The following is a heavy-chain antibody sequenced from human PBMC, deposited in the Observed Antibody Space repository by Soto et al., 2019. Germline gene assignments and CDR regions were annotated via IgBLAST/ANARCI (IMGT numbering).Heavy chain of an antibody. Sequence: SETLSLTCTVSGGSISSGDYYWSWIRQPPGKGLEWIGYIYYSGSTYYNPSLKSRVTISVDTSKNQFSLKLSSVTAADTAVYYCARDGSPLWLRNYYCGMDVWGQGTTVTVYS. CDR3: ARDGSPLWLRNYYCGMDV. V-gene: IGHV4-30-4*01. D-gene: IGHD5-18*01. CDR1: GGSISSGDYY. J-gene: IGHJ6*02. CDR2: IYYSGST.